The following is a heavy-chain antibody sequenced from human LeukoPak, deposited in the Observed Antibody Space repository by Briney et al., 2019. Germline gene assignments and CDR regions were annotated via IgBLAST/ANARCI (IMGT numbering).Heavy chain of an antibody. Sequence: PGRSLRLSCAASGFTFSSYAMHWVRQAPGKGLEWVAVISYDGSNKYYADSVKGRFTISRDNSKNTLYLQMNSLRAEDTAVYYCARDREGYGSRGGPLDYWGQGTLVTVSS. CDR2: ISYDGSNK. D-gene: IGHD3-10*01. CDR3: ARDREGYGSRGGPLDY. J-gene: IGHJ4*02. CDR1: GFTFSSYA. V-gene: IGHV3-30*04.